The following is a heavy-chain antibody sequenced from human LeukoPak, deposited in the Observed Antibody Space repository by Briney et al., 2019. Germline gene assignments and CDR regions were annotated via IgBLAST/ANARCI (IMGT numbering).Heavy chain of an antibody. Sequence: ASVKVSCKASGYTFTSYDINWVRQATGQGLEWMGWMNPNSGNTGYAQKFQGRVTITRNTSISTAYMELSSLRSEDTAVYYCARGRSTIAAAGRNWFDPWGQGTLVTVSS. CDR1: GYTFTSYD. CDR3: ARGRSTIAAAGRNWFDP. D-gene: IGHD6-13*01. V-gene: IGHV1-8*03. J-gene: IGHJ5*02. CDR2: MNPNSGNT.